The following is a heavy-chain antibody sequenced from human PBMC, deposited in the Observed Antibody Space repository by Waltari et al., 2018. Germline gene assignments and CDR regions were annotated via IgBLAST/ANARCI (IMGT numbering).Heavy chain of an antibody. CDR1: GGSFSDYF. V-gene: IGHV4-34*01. CDR2: IDCRGST. Sequence: QVKLQQWGAGLLKPSETLSLTCAVYGGSFSDYFWGWIRQPPGEGRVWFGEIDCRGSTNPGPALKSGVTISVDRSKSQVSLKVNSVTAADTALYFCARGRPLHETSGYYYNYWGQGTLVSVSS. D-gene: IGHD3-22*01. CDR3: ARGRPLHETSGYYYNY. J-gene: IGHJ4*02.